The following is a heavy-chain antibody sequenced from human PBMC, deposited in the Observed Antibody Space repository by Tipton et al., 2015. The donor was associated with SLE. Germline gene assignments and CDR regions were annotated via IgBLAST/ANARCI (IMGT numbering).Heavy chain of an antibody. CDR3: ARGRGSSSTGHY. D-gene: IGHD6-6*01. V-gene: IGHV4-34*01. CDR2: INPSGNT. Sequence: TLSLTCAVYGGSYSGYYWSWIRQTPGKGLEWIGEINPSGNTHYNPSLKSRVTISVNTSKNQFSLKLSSVTAADTAVYYCARGRGSSSTGHYWGQGTLVTVAS. J-gene: IGHJ4*02. CDR1: GGSYSGYY.